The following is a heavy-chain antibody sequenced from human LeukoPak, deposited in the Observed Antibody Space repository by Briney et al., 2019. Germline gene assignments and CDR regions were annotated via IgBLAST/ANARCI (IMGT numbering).Heavy chain of an antibody. CDR2: INPNSGGT. V-gene: IGHV1-2*02. D-gene: IGHD3-22*01. Sequence: ASVKVSCKASGYTFTGYDMHWVRQAPGQGLELMVWINPNSGGTNYAQKFQGRVTMTRDTSISTAYMELSRLRSDDTAVYYCARDLTYYYDSSGYYLYYWGQGTLVTVSS. J-gene: IGHJ4*02. CDR1: GYTFTGYD. CDR3: ARDLTYYYDSSGYYLYY.